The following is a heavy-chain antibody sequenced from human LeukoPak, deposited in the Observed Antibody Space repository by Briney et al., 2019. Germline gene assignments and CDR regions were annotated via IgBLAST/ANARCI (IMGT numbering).Heavy chain of an antibody. CDR1: GYSFTDFY. Sequence: ASVKVSCKAAGYSFTDFYIHWVRQAPGQGLEWMGLINPGGGNTNYAQNFQGRVTMTRDTSASTVYMELSSLRSEDTAIYYCARIRDGYNDAYDIWGQGTVVTVPS. V-gene: IGHV1-46*01. CDR2: INPGGGNT. CDR3: ARIRDGYNDAYDI. D-gene: IGHD5-24*01. J-gene: IGHJ3*02.